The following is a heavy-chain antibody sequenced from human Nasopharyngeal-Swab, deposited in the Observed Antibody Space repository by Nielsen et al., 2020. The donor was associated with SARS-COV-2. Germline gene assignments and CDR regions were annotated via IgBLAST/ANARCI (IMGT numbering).Heavy chain of an antibody. V-gene: IGHV3-23*01. CDR1: GFSFSNYG. Sequence: GESLKISCAVSGFSFSNYGMTWVRQAPGKGLEWVSGISHSGGGTYYADSVKGRFTISRDNSKNTLYLQMNSQRAEDTAVYYCARIQEWLNGLIDCWGQGTLVTVSS. J-gene: IGHJ4*02. CDR2: ISHSGGGT. D-gene: IGHD5-18*01. CDR3: ARIQEWLNGLIDC.